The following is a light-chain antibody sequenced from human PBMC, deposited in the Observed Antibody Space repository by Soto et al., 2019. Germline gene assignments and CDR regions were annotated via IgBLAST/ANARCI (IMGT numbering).Light chain of an antibody. J-gene: IGKJ3*01. Sequence: EVVLTHSPATLSLSPGEVATLSCRSSQSIGNYLAWYQQKPGQAPRLLIYATSNRATGIPARFSGSGSGTDFPLTISSLEPEDFEVYYCQQRSSGPFTFGPGTKVDIK. CDR2: ATS. V-gene: IGKV3-11*01. CDR1: QSIGNY. CDR3: QQRSSGPFT.